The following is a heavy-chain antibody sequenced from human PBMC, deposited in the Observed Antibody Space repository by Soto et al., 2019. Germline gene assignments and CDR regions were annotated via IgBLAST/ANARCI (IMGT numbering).Heavy chain of an antibody. D-gene: IGHD3-3*01. CDR3: AKATXYYXXWTKPXXRAEYFQH. Sequence: EVQLLESGGGLVQPGGSLRLSCAASGFTFSSYAMSWVRQAPGXXLEWVXXISGSGGSTYYADSVKGRFTISRDNSKNTLYLQMNSLRAEDTAVYYCAKATXYYXXWTKPXXRAEYFQHWGQGTLVTVSS. CDR1: GFTFSSYA. CDR2: ISGSGGST. V-gene: IGHV3-23*01. J-gene: IGHJ1*01.